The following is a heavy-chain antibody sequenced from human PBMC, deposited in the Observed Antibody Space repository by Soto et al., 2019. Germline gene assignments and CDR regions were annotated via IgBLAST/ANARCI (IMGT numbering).Heavy chain of an antibody. CDR1: GYTFISHG. Sequence: QVKLVQSGVEVKKPGASVKVSGKASGYTFISHGISWVRQAPGQGLEWMGWISGKNGNTNYAQKLQGRVTLTTDTSTSTAEMILMSLRSDDTAVYYCARVSSSIVVVPDYGMDVWGQGTTVTVSS. J-gene: IGHJ6*02. CDR3: ARVSSSIVVVPDYGMDV. V-gene: IGHV1-18*04. CDR2: ISGKNGNT. D-gene: IGHD2-15*01.